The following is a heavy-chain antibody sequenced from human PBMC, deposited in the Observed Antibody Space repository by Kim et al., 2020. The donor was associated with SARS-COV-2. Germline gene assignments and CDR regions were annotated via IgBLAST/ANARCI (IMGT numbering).Heavy chain of an antibody. Sequence: GGSLRLSCAASGFTFSSYAMHWVRQAPGKGLEWVAVISYDGSNKYYADSVKGRFTISRDNSKNTLYLQMNSLRAEDTAVYYCARDLLVVYCSGGSCYRFYYYYGMDVWGQGTTVTVSS. CDR2: ISYDGSNK. D-gene: IGHD2-15*01. V-gene: IGHV3-30*04. CDR1: GFTFSSYA. J-gene: IGHJ6*02. CDR3: ARDLLVVYCSGGSCYRFYYYYGMDV.